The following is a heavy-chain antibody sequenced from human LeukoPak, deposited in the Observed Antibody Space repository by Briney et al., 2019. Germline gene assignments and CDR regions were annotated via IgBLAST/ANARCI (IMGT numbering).Heavy chain of an antibody. CDR3: ARRTLKYNWFDP. J-gene: IGHJ5*02. CDR2: IIPILGIA. Sequence: SVKVSCKASGGTFSSYAISWVRQAPGQGLEWMGRIIPILGIANYAQKFQGRVTITADKSTSTAYMELSSLRSEDTAVYYCARRTLKYNWFDPWGQGTLVTVSS. V-gene: IGHV1-69*04. CDR1: GGTFSSYA.